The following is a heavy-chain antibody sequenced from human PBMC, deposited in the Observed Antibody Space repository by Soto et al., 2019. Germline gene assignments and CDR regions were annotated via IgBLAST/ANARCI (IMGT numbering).Heavy chain of an antibody. V-gene: IGHV3-15*05. J-gene: IGHJ3*02. D-gene: IGHD3-3*01. CDR2: IKSKSDDGTT. CDR1: GFTFNNAW. CDR3: TTVKYDFWSGYYDGFDN. Sequence: GGSLRLSCAASGFTFNNAWMTWVRQAPGKGLEWVGRIKSKSDDGTTDYAAPVKGRFSISRDDSKNMLFLQMDSLKIADTAVYYCTTVKYDFWSGYYDGFDNWGQGTMVTVSS.